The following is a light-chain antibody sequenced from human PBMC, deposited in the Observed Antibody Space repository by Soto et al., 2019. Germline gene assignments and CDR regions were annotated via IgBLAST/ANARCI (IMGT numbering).Light chain of an antibody. Sequence: DIQMTQSRSTLSASVGRRFTITCRASQTISSWLAWYQQKTGKAPNILIYDASTLERGVPSRFSGTGSGTEFNLTIDRLQTDDFATYYCQQYHTSSITFGQGTRLEIK. CDR3: QQYHTSSIT. CDR1: QTISSW. CDR2: DAS. J-gene: IGKJ5*01. V-gene: IGKV1-5*01.